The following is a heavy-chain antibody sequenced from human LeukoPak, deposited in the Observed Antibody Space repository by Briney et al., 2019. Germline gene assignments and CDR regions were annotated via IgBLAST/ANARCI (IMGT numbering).Heavy chain of an antibody. CDR3: ARVDRYHFYLDV. CDR2: IIPIFGTP. CDR1: GGTFGTYS. V-gene: IGHV1-69*05. Sequence: SVKVSCKASGGTFGTYSVTWVRQAPGQGLEWMGGIIPIFGTPNYAQKFQGRVKVTTDDATGTAYMELSSLMSEDTAIYYCARVDRYHFYLDVWGKGTPVTVSS. J-gene: IGHJ6*03.